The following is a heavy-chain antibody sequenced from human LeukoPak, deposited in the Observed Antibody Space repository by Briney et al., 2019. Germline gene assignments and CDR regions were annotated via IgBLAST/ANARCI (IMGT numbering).Heavy chain of an antibody. V-gene: IGHV4-59*08. D-gene: IGHD3-16*02. J-gene: IGHJ4*02. CDR2: INYSGST. CDR3: ARVRGLGVISPYFDY. Sequence: SETLSLTCTVSGGSISSYYWSWIRRPPGKGLEWLGRINYSGSTHYNPSLESRVTISAATSKNQFSLKLSSVTAADTAVYYCARVRGLGVISPYFDYWGQGILVTVSS. CDR1: GGSISSYY.